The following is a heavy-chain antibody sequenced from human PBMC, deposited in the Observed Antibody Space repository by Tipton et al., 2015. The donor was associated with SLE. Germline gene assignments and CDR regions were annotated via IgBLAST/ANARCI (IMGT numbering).Heavy chain of an antibody. CDR1: GASLTTSVFY. CDR2: MSSSGAT. J-gene: IGHJ6*03. D-gene: IGHD2-2*01. V-gene: IGHV4-39*07. Sequence: TLSLTCTVSGASLTTSVFYWGWIRQPPGKGREWLGSMSSSGATPSNPSLQRRVTISVDTSKNQFSLKLSSVTAADTAVDYCSREGRYPYYYYMDVWGKGTTVTVS. CDR3: SREGRYPYYYYMDV.